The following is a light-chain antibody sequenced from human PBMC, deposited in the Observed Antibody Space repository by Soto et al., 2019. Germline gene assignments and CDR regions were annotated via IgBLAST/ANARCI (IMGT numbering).Light chain of an antibody. Sequence: EIVLTQSPATLSLSPGERATLSCRASQSVSSYLAWYQQKPGQAPRLLIYDASNRATGIPARFSGSGSGTDFTLTISSLEPEDFAVYYFQQRSNWTPAWTFGQGTKVEIK. CDR3: QQRSNWTPAWT. J-gene: IGKJ1*01. CDR2: DAS. CDR1: QSVSSY. V-gene: IGKV3-11*01.